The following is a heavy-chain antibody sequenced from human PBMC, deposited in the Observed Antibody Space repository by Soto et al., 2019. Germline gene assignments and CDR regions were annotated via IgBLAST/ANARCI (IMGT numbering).Heavy chain of an antibody. CDR1: GGSFSGYY. CDR3: ARLGYSGYDWDY. CDR2: INHSGST. Sequence: PSETLSLTCAVYGGSFSGYYWSWIRQPPGKGLEWIGEINHSGSTNYNPSLKSRVTISVDTSKNQFSLKLSSVTAADTAVYYCARLGYSGYDWDYWGQGTLVTVSS. V-gene: IGHV4-34*01. D-gene: IGHD5-12*01. J-gene: IGHJ4*02.